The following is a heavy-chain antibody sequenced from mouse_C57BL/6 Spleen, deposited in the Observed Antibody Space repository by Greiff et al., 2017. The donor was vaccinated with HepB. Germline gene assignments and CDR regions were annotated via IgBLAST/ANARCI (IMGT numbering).Heavy chain of an antibody. CDR3: AREGVQGGNYEFAY. D-gene: IGHD2-1*01. V-gene: IGHV1-61*01. CDR2: IYPSDSET. CDR1: GYTFTSYW. Sequence: VQLQQPGAELVRPGSSVKLSCKASGYTFTSYWMDWVKQRPGQGLEWIGNIYPSDSETHYNQKFKDKATLTVDKSSSTAYMQLSSLTSEDSAVYYCAREGVQGGNYEFAYWGQGTLVTVSA. J-gene: IGHJ3*01.